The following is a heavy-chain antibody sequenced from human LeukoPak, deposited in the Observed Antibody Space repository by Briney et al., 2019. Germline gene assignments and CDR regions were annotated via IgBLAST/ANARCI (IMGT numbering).Heavy chain of an antibody. CDR3: ARGGRRTMIVVVTPRYYFDY. CDR2: INPNSGGT. Sequence: ASVKVSCKASGYTFTGYCMHWVRQAPGQGLEWMGWINPNSGGTNYAQKFQGRVTMTRDTSISTAYMELSRLRSDDTAVYYCARGGRRTMIVVVTPRYYFDYWGQGTLVTVSS. CDR1: GYTFTGYC. J-gene: IGHJ4*02. V-gene: IGHV1-2*02. D-gene: IGHD3-22*01.